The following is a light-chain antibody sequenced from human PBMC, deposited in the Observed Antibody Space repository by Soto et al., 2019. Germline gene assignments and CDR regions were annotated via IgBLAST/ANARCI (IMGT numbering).Light chain of an antibody. CDR1: SGHSTYA. Sequence: QPVLTQSPSASASLGASVKLTCTLSSGHSTYAIAWHQQQPEKGPRYLMNLYSDGSHKKGDGVPDRFSGSSSGAERYLTISSLQSEDEAVYYCQTWGTGLQVFGGGTKLTVL. CDR2: LYSDGSH. J-gene: IGLJ2*01. CDR3: QTWGTGLQV. V-gene: IGLV4-69*01.